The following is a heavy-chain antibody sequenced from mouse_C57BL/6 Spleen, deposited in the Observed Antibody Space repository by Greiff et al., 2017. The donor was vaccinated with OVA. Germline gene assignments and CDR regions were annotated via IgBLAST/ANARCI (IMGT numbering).Heavy chain of an antibody. CDR2: IYPGNSDT. Sequence: VQLQQSGPVLARPGASVKMSCKTSGYTFTSYWMHWVKQRPGQGLEWIGAIYPGNSDTSYNQKFKGKAKLTAVTSASTAYMELSSLTNEDSAVYYCTRSLPYGSTYWYFDVWGTGTTVTVSS. CDR1: GYTFTSYW. D-gene: IGHD1-1*01. J-gene: IGHJ1*03. V-gene: IGHV1-5*01. CDR3: TRSLPYGSTYWYFDV.